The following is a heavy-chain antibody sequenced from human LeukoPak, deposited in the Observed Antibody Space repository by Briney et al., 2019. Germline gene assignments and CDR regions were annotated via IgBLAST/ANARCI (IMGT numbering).Heavy chain of an antibody. CDR1: GFIFRNSW. CDR2: IKEDGSAK. D-gene: IGHD6-13*01. V-gene: IGHV3-7*01. J-gene: IGHJ4*02. Sequence: GGSLRLSCAASGFIFRNSWMSWVRQAPGKGLEWVANIKEDGSAKNYVDSVKDRFTISRDNAKNSLYLQMNSLRADDTAVYYCARDRASSSFDYWGQGTPVTVSS. CDR3: ARDRASSSFDY.